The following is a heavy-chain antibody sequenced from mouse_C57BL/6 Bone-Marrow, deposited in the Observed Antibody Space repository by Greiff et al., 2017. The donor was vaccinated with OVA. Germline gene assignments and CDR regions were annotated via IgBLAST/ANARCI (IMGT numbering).Heavy chain of an antibody. J-gene: IGHJ3*01. D-gene: IGHD2-4*01. CDR1: GFTFSDYG. V-gene: IGHV5-15*01. CDR3: ARLGYDYDGVFCAY. Sequence: DVMLVESGGGLVQPGGSLKLSCAASGFTFSDYGMAWVRQAPRKGPEWVAFISNLAYSIYYADTVTGRFTISRENAKNTLYLEMSSLRSEDTAMYYCARLGYDYDGVFCAYWGQGTLVTVSA. CDR2: ISNLAYSI.